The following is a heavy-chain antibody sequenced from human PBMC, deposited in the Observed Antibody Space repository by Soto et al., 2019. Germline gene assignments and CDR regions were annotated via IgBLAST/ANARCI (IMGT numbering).Heavy chain of an antibody. CDR3: ARHHDA. J-gene: IGHJ5*02. CDR1: GGSITSHY. Sequence: SETLSLTCTVSGGSITSHYWSWIRQPPGKGLEWIGYIYYSGSTNYNPSLKSRVTISVDTSKNQFSLKLSSVTAADTAVYYCARHHDAWGQGTLVTVS. V-gene: IGHV4-59*08. CDR2: IYYSGST.